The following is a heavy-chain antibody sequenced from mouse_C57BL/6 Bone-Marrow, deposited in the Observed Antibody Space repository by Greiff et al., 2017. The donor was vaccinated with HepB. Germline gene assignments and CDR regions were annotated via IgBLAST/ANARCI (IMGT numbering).Heavy chain of an antibody. D-gene: IGHD1-1*01. V-gene: IGHV10-3*01. Sequence: EVQRVESGGGLVQPKGSLKLSCAASGFTFNTYAMHWVRQAPGKGLEWVARIRSKSSNYATYYADSVKDRFTISRDDSQSMLYLQMNNLKTEDTAMYYCVRDRPYYYGSSFQLAWFAYWGQGTLVTVSA. CDR2: IRSKSSNYAT. J-gene: IGHJ3*01. CDR1: GFTFNTYA. CDR3: VRDRPYYYGSSFQLAWFAY.